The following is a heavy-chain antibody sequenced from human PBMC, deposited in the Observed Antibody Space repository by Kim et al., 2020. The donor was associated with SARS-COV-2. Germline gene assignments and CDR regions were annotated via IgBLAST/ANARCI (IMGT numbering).Heavy chain of an antibody. J-gene: IGHJ3*02. CDR2: ISYDGSNK. CDR3: ARGDSSGYYLYAFDI. Sequence: GGSLRLSCAASGFTFSSYAMHWVRQAPGKGLEWVAVISYDGSNKYYADSVKGRFTISRDNSKNTLYLQMNSLRAEDTAVYYCARGDSSGYYLYAFDIWGQGTMVTVSS. CDR1: GFTFSSYA. V-gene: IGHV3-30*04. D-gene: IGHD3-22*01.